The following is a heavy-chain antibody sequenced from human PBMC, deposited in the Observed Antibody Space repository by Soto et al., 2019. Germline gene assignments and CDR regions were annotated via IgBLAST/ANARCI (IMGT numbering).Heavy chain of an antibody. CDR3: ARVPSITMVRGVRYGMDV. V-gene: IGHV4-34*01. CDR1: GGSFSGYY. J-gene: IGHJ6*02. D-gene: IGHD3-10*01. CDR2: INHSGST. Sequence: SETLSLTCAVYGGSFSGYYWSWIRQPPGKGLEWIGEINHSGSTNYNPSLKSRVTISVDTSKNQFSLKLSSVTAADTAVYYCARVPSITMVRGVRYGMDVWGQGTTVTRLL.